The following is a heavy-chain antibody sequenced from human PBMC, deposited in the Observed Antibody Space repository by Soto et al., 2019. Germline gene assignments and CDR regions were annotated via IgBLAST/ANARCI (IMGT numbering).Heavy chain of an antibody. D-gene: IGHD5-12*01. Sequence: QVQLVQSGAEVKKPGSSVKVSCKASGGTFSSYTISWVRQAPGQGLEWMGRIIPILGIANYAQKFQGRVTITADKSTSTAYMELSSLRSEDTAVYYCARDPGRWLQLRWFDPWGQGTLVTVSS. CDR3: ARDPGRWLQLRWFDP. CDR2: IIPILGIA. V-gene: IGHV1-69*08. CDR1: GGTFSSYT. J-gene: IGHJ5*02.